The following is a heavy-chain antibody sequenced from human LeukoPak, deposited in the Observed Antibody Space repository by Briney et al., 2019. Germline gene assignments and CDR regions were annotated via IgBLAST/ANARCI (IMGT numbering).Heavy chain of an antibody. V-gene: IGHV4-34*01. CDR2: INHSGST. CDR3: ARAPSLYYDYIWGSYRSYYFDY. CDR1: GGSFSGYY. J-gene: IGHJ4*02. D-gene: IGHD3-16*02. Sequence: SETLSLTCAVYGGSFSGYYWSWIRQPPGKGLEWIGEINHSGSTSYNPSLKSRVTISADTSKNQFSLKLSSVTAADTAVYYCARAPSLYYDYIWGSYRSYYFDYWGQGTLVTVSS.